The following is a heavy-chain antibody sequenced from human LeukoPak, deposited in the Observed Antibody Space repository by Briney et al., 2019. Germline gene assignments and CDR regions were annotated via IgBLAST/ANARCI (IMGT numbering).Heavy chain of an antibody. CDR1: GFTVSSIY. D-gene: IGHD6-19*01. CDR2: IYSDGNT. CDR3: AGDTHSSSWYDH. J-gene: IGHJ5*02. V-gene: IGHV3-53*01. Sequence: GGSLRLSCAVSGFTVSSIYMTWVRQAPGKGLEWVSSIYSDGNTYYADSVKGRFTLSRDSSRNTLYLQMNDLRVEDTAVYYCAGDTHSSSWYDHWGQGTLVTVSS.